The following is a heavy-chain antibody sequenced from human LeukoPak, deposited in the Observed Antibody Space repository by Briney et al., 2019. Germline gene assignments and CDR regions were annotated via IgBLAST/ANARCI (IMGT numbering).Heavy chain of an antibody. CDR3: ARGSSSDYWYFDL. CDR2: INPNSGGT. V-gene: IGHV1-2*02. Sequence: ASVKVSCKASGYTFTGYYMHWVRQAPGQGLEWMGWINPNSGGTNYAQKFQGRVTMTRDTSISTAYMELSRLRSDDTAVYYCARGSSSDYWYFDLWGRGTLVTVSS. J-gene: IGHJ2*01. CDR1: GYTFTGYY. D-gene: IGHD6-6*01.